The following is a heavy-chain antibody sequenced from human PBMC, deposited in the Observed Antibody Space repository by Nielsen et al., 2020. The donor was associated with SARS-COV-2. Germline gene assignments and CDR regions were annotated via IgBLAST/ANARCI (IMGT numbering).Heavy chain of an antibody. CDR3: ARSDKGSYYYYYYYMDV. J-gene: IGHJ6*03. CDR1: GGTFSSYA. Sequence: SVKVSCKASGGTFSSYAISWVRQAPGQGLEWMGGIIPIFGTANYAQKSQGRVTITADESTSTAYMELSSLRSEDTAVYYCARSDKGSYYYYYYYMDVWGKGTTVTVSS. V-gene: IGHV1-69*13. CDR2: IIPIFGTA. D-gene: IGHD1-26*01.